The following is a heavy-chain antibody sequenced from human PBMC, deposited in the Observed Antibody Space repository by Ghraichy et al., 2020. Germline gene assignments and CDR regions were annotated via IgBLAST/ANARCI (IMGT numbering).Heavy chain of an antibody. V-gene: IGHV1-69*13. D-gene: IGHD2-21*02. CDR3: ARVVGFCGGDCMGRDY. CDR1: GGTFSSYA. Sequence: SVKVSCKASGGTFSSYAISWVRQAPGQGLEWMGGIIPIFGTANYAQKFQGRVTITADESTSTAYMELSSLRSEDTAVYYCARVVGFCGGDCMGRDYWGQGTLVTVSS. CDR2: IIPIFGTA. J-gene: IGHJ4*02.